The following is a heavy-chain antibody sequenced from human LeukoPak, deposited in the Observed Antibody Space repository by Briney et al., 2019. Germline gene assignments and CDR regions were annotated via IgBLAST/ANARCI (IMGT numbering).Heavy chain of an antibody. D-gene: IGHD3-22*01. CDR3: ARVLHYYDSSGYYSDAFDI. J-gene: IGHJ3*02. CDR1: GFTVSSNY. CDR2: IYSGGST. V-gene: IGHV3-53*01. Sequence: PGGSLRLSCAASGFTVSSNYMSWVRQAPGKGLEWVSVIYSGGSTYYADSVKGRFTISRDNSKNTLYLQMNSLRAEDTAVYYCARVLHYYDSSGYYSDAFDIWGQGTMVTVSS.